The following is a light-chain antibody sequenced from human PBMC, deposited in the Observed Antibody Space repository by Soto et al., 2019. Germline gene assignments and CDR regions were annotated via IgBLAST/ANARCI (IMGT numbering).Light chain of an antibody. V-gene: IGKV3-11*01. CDR3: QQYSSWLWT. CDR2: DAS. CDR1: QSIYSY. J-gene: IGKJ1*01. Sequence: EVVLTQSPATLSLSPGERATLSCRASQSIYSYLAWYQQRPGQAPRLLIYDASNRATGVPARFSGSVSGTEFTLTISSLQSEDFAVYYCQQYSSWLWTFGQGTKVDIK.